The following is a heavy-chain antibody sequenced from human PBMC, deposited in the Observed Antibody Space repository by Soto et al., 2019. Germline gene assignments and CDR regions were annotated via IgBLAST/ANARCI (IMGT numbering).Heavy chain of an antibody. V-gene: IGHV4-39*01. CDR2: IYYSGST. CDR1: GGSISSSSYY. J-gene: IGHJ4*02. CDR3: ARGFGYDSSTSNFDY. D-gene: IGHD3-22*01. Sequence: QLQLQESGPGLVKPSETLSLTCTVSGGSISSSSYYWGWIRQPPGKGLEWIGSIYYSGSTYYNPSLKSRVTISVDTSKNQFSLKLSSVTAADTAVYYCARGFGYDSSTSNFDYWGQGTLVTVSS.